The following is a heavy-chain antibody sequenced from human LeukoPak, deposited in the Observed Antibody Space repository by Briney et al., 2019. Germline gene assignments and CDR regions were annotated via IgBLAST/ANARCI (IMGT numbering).Heavy chain of an antibody. J-gene: IGHJ3*02. Sequence: GGSLRLSCSASGLSFRNYAGHWVRQAPGKGLEYVSGINNDGGSSHYADSAKGRFIISRDNSKNALYLQLSSLRPEDTALYFGVRAMVVYGGLIRTDAFHMWGQGTMVTVSS. D-gene: IGHD5-18*01. V-gene: IGHV3-64D*06. CDR3: VRAMVVYGGLIRTDAFHM. CDR1: GLSFRNYA. CDR2: INNDGGSS.